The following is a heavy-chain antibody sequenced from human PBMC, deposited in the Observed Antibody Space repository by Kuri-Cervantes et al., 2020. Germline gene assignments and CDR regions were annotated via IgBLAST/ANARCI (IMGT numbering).Heavy chain of an antibody. J-gene: IGHJ6*02. D-gene: IGHD6-19*01. Sequence: GSLRLSCTVSGGSISSYYWSWIRQPPGKGLEWIGYIYYSGSTNYNPSLKSRVTISVDTSKNQFSLKLTSVTAADTAVYYCARDDSVANYYYYGVDVWGQGTTVTVSS. V-gene: IGHV4-59*12. CDR1: GGSISSYY. CDR2: IYYSGST. CDR3: ARDDSVANYYYYGVDV.